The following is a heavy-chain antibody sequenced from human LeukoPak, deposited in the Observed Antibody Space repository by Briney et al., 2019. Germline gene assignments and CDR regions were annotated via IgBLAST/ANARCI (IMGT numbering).Heavy chain of an antibody. J-gene: IGHJ4*02. V-gene: IGHV3-66*02. Sequence: GGSLRLSCAASGFTVSSNYMSWVRQAPGKGLEWVSVIYSGGSTYYADSVKGRFTITRDNSKNTLYLQMNSLRAEDTAVYYCASRGGYSYGYYYWGQGTLVTVSS. CDR2: IYSGGST. CDR3: ASRGGYSYGYYY. D-gene: IGHD5-18*01. CDR1: GFTVSSNY.